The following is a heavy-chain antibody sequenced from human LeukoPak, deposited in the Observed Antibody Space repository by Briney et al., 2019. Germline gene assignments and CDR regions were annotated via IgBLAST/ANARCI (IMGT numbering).Heavy chain of an antibody. CDR3: ANGYSGYDQPFDY. CDR2: ISGSGGST. CDR1: GFCFSSYA. D-gene: IGHD5-12*01. J-gene: IGHJ4*02. Sequence: PGGSLRLSCAASGFCFSSYAMSEVRQAPGRGLGGVSAISGSGGSTYYADSVNGRFTISRDNSKNTLYLQMNSLRGEDTAVYYCANGYSGYDQPFDYWGQGTLVTVSS. V-gene: IGHV3-23*01.